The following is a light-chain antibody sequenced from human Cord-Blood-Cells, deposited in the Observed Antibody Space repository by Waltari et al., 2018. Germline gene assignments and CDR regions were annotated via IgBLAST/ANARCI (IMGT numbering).Light chain of an antibody. CDR3: QQSYSTLPIT. V-gene: IGKV1-39*01. CDR1: QSISSY. Sequence: DIQMPQSPSSLSASVGDRVTITCRASQSISSYLNWYQQKPGKAPKLLIYAASGLQSGVPSRFSGSGSGTDFTLTISSLQPEDFATYYCQQSYSTLPITFGQGTRLEIK. CDR2: AAS. J-gene: IGKJ5*01.